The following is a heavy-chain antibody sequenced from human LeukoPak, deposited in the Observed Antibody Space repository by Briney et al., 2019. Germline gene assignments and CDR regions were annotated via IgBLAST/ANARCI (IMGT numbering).Heavy chain of an antibody. CDR2: IYHSGST. Sequence: SETLSLTCTVSGYSISSGYYWGWIRQPPGKGLEWIGSIYHSGSTYYNPSLKSRVTISVDTSKNQFSLKLSSVTAADTAVYYCARESTIRFDPWGQGTLVTVSS. D-gene: IGHD3-3*01. J-gene: IGHJ5*02. CDR1: GYSISSGYY. V-gene: IGHV4-38-2*02. CDR3: ARESTIRFDP.